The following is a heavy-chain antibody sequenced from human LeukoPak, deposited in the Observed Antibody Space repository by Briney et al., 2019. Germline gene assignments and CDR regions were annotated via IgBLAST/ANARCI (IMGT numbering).Heavy chain of an antibody. V-gene: IGHV3-30*02. D-gene: IGHD3-3*02. J-gene: IGHJ4*02. Sequence: GGSLRLSCTASGFTFGDYAMSWFRQAPGKGLGWVAFIRYDGSNKYYADSVKGRFTISRDNSKNTLYLQMNSLRAEDTAVYYCARISRTEVSDYWGQGTLVTVSS. CDR2: IRYDGSNK. CDR1: GFTFGDYA. CDR3: ARISRTEVSDY.